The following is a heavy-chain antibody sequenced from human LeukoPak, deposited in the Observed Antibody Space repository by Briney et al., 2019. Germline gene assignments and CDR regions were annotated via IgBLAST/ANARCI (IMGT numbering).Heavy chain of an antibody. CDR1: GFSFSSYA. V-gene: IGHV3-23*01. CDR3: LYYDFWSGYII. J-gene: IGHJ4*02. CDR2: LSGGGGTI. Sequence: GGSLRLSCAASGFSFSSYAMNWVRQAPGKGLEWVSVLSGGGGTIHYADSVKGRFTISRDNSKNTLFLQMNSLRAEDTAVYYALYYDFWSGYIIWGQGTLVTVSS. D-gene: IGHD3-3*01.